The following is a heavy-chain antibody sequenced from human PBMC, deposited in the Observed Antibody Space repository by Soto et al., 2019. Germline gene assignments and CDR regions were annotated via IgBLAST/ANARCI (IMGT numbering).Heavy chain of an antibody. CDR1: GGSISSYY. CDR2: IYYSGST. J-gene: IGHJ6*02. CDR3: ARDDGYGMDV. V-gene: IGHV4-59*01. Sequence: SQTLSLTCTVSGGSISSYYWSWIRQPPGKGLEWIGYIYYSGSTNYNPSLKSRVTISVDTSKNQFSLKLSSVTAADTAVYYWARDDGYGMDVWGQGTTVTVSS.